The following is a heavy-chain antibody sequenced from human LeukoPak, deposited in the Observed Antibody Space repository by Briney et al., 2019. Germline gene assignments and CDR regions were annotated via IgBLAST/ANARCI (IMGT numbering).Heavy chain of an antibody. CDR3: TTGDDFWSGYPHDY. D-gene: IGHD3-3*01. J-gene: IGHJ4*02. Sequence: GGSLRLPCAASGFTFSSAWMSWVRQAPGKGLEWVGRIKSKTDGGTTDYAAPVKGRFTISRDDSKNTLYLQMNSLKTEDTAVYYCTTGDDFWSGYPHDYWGQGTLVTVSS. V-gene: IGHV3-15*01. CDR1: GFTFSSAW. CDR2: IKSKTDGGTT.